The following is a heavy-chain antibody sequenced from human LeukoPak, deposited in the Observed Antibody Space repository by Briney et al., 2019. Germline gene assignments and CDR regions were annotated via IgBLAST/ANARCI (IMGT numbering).Heavy chain of an antibody. D-gene: IGHD6-13*01. V-gene: IGHV4-39*01. J-gene: IGHJ6*02. CDR1: GGSISSSSYY. CDR2: IYYSGST. CDR3: ARLSSIPSPRYGMDV. Sequence: SETLSLTCTVSGGSISSSSYYWGWIRQPPGKGLEWIGSIYYSGSTYYNPSLKSRVTISEDTSKNQFSLKLSSVTAADTAVYYCARLSSIPSPRYGMDVWGQGTTVTVSS.